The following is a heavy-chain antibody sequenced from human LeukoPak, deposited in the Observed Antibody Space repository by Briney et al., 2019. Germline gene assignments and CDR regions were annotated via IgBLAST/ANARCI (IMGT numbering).Heavy chain of an antibody. Sequence: PSETLSLTCTVSGASMTFTHYYWVWVRQPPGKGLEWIGSIYYSGSTYYNPSLKSRATISVDTSRNQFSLKLTSVTAADTAVYYCTKGRGIWGQGTLVTVSS. CDR3: TKGRGI. V-gene: IGHV4-39*07. CDR1: GASMTFTHYY. J-gene: IGHJ4*02. D-gene: IGHD3-10*01. CDR2: IYYSGST.